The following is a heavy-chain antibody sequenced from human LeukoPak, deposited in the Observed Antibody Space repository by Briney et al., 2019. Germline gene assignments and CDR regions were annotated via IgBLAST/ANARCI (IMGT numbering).Heavy chain of an antibody. CDR3: ARDRITIFGVVSTRVNRDYYYYYMDV. Sequence: ASVKVSCKASGYTFTSYYMHWVRQAPGQGLEWMGIINPSGGSTSYAQKFQGRVTMTRDMSTCTVYMELSSLRSEDTAVYYCARDRITIFGVVSTRVNRDYYYYYMDVWGKGTTVTVSS. D-gene: IGHD3-3*01. CDR2: INPSGGST. V-gene: IGHV1-46*01. J-gene: IGHJ6*03. CDR1: GYTFTSYY.